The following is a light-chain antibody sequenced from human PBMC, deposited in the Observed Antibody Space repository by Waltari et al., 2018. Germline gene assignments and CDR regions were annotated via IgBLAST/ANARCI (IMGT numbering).Light chain of an antibody. V-gene: IGKV1-17*01. CDR3: LQHNTYPLT. Sequence: DIQMTQSPSSLSASVGDRVIITCRASRAIRNDLAWYQQRPGQVPKRLIFAASNLQSGAPSRFSGWGSETEFTLTISSLQPEDCATYYCLQHNTYPLTFGGGTKVEFK. CDR1: RAIRND. J-gene: IGKJ4*01. CDR2: AAS.